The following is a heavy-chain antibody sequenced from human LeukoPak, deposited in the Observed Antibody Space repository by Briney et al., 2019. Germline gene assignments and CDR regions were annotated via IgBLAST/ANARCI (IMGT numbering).Heavy chain of an antibody. Sequence: GGSLRLSCAASGFTFSSYAMSWVRQAPGKGLEWVAVISGSGGTTYYADSVKGRFTISGDNSRNSLCLKMNSLRTEDTAFYYCAKDRLPGGIAVAGTDDGMDVWGQGATVTVSS. CDR3: AKDRLPGGIAVAGTDDGMDV. D-gene: IGHD6-19*01. V-gene: IGHV3-23*01. J-gene: IGHJ6*02. CDR1: GFTFSSYA. CDR2: ISGSGGTT.